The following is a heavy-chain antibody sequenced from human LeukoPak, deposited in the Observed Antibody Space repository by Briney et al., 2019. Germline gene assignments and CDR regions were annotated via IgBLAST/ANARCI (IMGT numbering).Heavy chain of an antibody. CDR3: ARDWVYYYDSSGPLDY. J-gene: IGHJ4*02. V-gene: IGHV3-48*03. Sequence: PGGSLRLSCAASGFTFSSYEMNWVRQAPGKGLEWVSYISSSGSTIYYADSVKGRFTISRDNAKNSLYLQMNSLRAEDTAVYYCARDWVYYYDSSGPLDYWGQGTLVTVSS. CDR1: GFTFSSYE. CDR2: ISSSGSTI. D-gene: IGHD3-22*01.